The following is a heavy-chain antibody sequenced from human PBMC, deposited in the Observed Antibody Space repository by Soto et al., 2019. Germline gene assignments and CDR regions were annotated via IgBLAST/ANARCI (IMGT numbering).Heavy chain of an antibody. CDR2: IYYSGST. J-gene: IGHJ6*02. CDR1: GGSISSSSYY. CDR3: AGTIVGATGYYYYYGMDV. V-gene: IGHV4-39*01. Sequence: SETLSLTCTVSGGSISSSSYYWGWIRQPPGKGLEWIGSIYYSGSTYYNPSLKSRVTISVDTSKNQFSLKLSSVTAADTAVYYCAGTIVGATGYYYYYGMDVWGQGTTVTVS. D-gene: IGHD1-26*01.